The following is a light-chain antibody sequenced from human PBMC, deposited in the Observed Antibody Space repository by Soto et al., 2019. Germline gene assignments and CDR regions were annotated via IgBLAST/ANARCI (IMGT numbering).Light chain of an antibody. CDR1: QSVSSSY. CDR2: GAS. CDR3: QQYGSSPFT. J-gene: IGKJ3*01. Sequence: EIVLTQSPGTLSLSPGERATLSCRASQSVSSSYLAWYQQKPGQAPRLLIYGASSRATGIPDRFSGSGSGTDFTLTISRQEPEDVAVYDCQQYGSSPFTFGPGTKVDIK. V-gene: IGKV3-20*01.